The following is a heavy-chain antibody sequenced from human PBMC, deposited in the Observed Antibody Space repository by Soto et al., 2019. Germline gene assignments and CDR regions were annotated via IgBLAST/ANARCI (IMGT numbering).Heavy chain of an antibody. Sequence: SQTLSLTCAISGDSVSSNSAAWNWIRQSPSRGLEWLGRTYYRSKWYNEYAVSVKSRITINPDTAKNQFSLQVNSVTPNDTAVYYCARVRYSSGGYYYYCMDVWGQGTTVTVSS. CDR2: TYYRSKWYN. V-gene: IGHV6-1*01. D-gene: IGHD6-19*01. J-gene: IGHJ6*02. CDR1: GDSVSSNSAA. CDR3: ARVRYSSGGYYYYCMDV.